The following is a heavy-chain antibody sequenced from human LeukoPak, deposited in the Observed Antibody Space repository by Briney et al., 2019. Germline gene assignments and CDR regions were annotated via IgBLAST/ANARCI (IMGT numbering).Heavy chain of an antibody. CDR2: IEQDGSQK. Sequence: PGGSLRLSCAASGFTFSSYWLSWVRQAPGKGLEWVASIEQDGSQKYYVDSVKGRFTISRDNAKNSLYLQMNSLRAEDTAVYYCARVPTTIYPYFDYWGQGTLVTVSS. V-gene: IGHV3-7*01. CDR3: ARVPTTIYPYFDY. D-gene: IGHD4-17*01. CDR1: GFTFSSYW. J-gene: IGHJ4*02.